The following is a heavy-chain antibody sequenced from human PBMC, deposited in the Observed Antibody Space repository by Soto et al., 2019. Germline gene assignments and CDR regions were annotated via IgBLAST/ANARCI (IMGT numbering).Heavy chain of an antibody. J-gene: IGHJ5*02. Sequence: QVQLQQWGAGLLKPSETLSLTCAVYGGSFSGYYWSWIRQPPGKGLEWIGEINHSGSTNYNPSLKSRVTISVDTSKNQFSLKLSSVTAADTAVYYCARGLRPQRAPIRTPRYNWFDPWGQGTLVTVSS. V-gene: IGHV4-34*01. D-gene: IGHD6-25*01. CDR2: INHSGST. CDR3: ARGLRPQRAPIRTPRYNWFDP. CDR1: GGSFSGYY.